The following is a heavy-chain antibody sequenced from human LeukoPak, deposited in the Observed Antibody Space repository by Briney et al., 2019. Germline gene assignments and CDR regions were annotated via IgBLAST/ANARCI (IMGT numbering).Heavy chain of an antibody. CDR2: IYYSGST. J-gene: IGHJ4*02. CDR3: ASYPKQWLGSFDY. Sequence: SETLSLTCTVSGGSISSYYWSWIRQPPGKGLEWIGYIYYSGSTNYNPSLKSRVTISVDTSKNQFSLKLSSVTAADTAVYYCASYPKQWLGSFDYWGQGTLVTVSS. CDR1: GGSISSYY. D-gene: IGHD6-19*01. V-gene: IGHV4-59*01.